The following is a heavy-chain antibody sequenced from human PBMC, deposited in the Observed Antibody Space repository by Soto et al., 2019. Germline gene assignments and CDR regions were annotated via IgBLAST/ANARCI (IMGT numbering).Heavy chain of an antibody. V-gene: IGHV3-23*01. CDR2: ISGSGGST. CDR3: AGRRSSWYFDY. D-gene: IGHD6-13*01. Sequence: EVQLLESGGGLVQPGGSLRLSCAASGFTFSSYAMNWVRQAPGKGLEWVSVISGSGGSTYYADSVKGRFTISRDNSRNTLSLLMNILRAWDTAVSYCAGRRSSWYFDYWGQGTLVTVSS. J-gene: IGHJ4*02. CDR1: GFTFSSYA.